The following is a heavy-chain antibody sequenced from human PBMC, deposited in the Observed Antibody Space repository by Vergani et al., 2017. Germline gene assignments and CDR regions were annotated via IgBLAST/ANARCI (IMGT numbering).Heavy chain of an antibody. D-gene: IGHD3-22*01. V-gene: IGHV4-39*01. Sequence: QLQLQESGPGLVKPSETLSLTCTVSGGSISSSSYYWGWIRQPPGKGLEWIGSIYYSGSTYYNPSLKSRVTISVDTSKNQFSLKLSSVTAADTAVYYCARHRYYYDSSGYQNWFDPWGQGTLVTVSS. CDR3: ARHRYYYDSSGYQNWFDP. J-gene: IGHJ5*02. CDR1: GGSISSSSYY. CDR2: IYYSGST.